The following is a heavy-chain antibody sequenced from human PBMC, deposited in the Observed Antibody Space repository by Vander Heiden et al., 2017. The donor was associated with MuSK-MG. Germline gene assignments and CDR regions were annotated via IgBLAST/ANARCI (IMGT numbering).Heavy chain of an antibody. CDR3: ARVVVLAVTTSYYFDY. CDR1: GGTFSSYA. D-gene: IGHD4-17*01. V-gene: IGHV1-69*01. CDR2: IIPIFGTA. J-gene: IGHJ4*02. Sequence: QVQLVQSGAEVKKPGSSVKVFCKASGGTFSSYAISWVRQAPGQGLEWMGGIIPIFGTANYAQKFQGRVTITADESTSTAYMELSSLRSEDTAVYYCARVVVLAVTTSYYFDYWGQGTLVTVSS.